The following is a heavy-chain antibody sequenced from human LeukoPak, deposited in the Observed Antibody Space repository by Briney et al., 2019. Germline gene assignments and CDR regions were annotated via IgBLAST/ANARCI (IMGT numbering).Heavy chain of an antibody. D-gene: IGHD6-19*01. J-gene: IGHJ4*02. CDR3: ARQRGSGCLDY. Sequence: PGGSLRLSCAASGFTFSSYWMSWVRQAPGKGLEWVANIKQDGSEKYYVDSVKGRFTISRDNAKNSLSLQMNSLRAEDTAMYYCARQRGSGCLDYWGQGTLVTVSS. V-gene: IGHV3-7*01. CDR2: IKQDGSEK. CDR1: GFTFSSYW.